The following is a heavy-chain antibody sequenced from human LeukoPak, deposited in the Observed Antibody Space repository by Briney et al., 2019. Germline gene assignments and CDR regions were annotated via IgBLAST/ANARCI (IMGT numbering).Heavy chain of an antibody. CDR3: ARAPTVLVGYCSSSSCQADY. D-gene: IGHD2-2*01. Sequence: GGSLRLSCAASGFTFSSYSMNWVRQAPGKGLEWVSAISGDSRYIYYADSVRGRFTISRDNAENSLYLQMHSLRVKDTAVYYCARAPTVLVGYCSSSSCQADYWGQGTLVTVSS. J-gene: IGHJ4*02. V-gene: IGHV3-21*01. CDR2: ISGDSRYI. CDR1: GFTFSSYS.